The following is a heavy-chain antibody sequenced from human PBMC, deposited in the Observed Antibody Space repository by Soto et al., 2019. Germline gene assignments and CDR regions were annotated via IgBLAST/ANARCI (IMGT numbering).Heavy chain of an antibody. J-gene: IGHJ4*02. Sequence: PSETLSLTCTVSGGSVSSGSYYWSWIRQPPGKGLEWIGYIYYSGSTNYNPSLKSRVTISVDTSKNQFSLKLSSVTAADTAVYYCARDLGATNDYWGQGTLVTVSS. D-gene: IGHD1-26*01. CDR1: GGSVSSGSYY. CDR3: ARDLGATNDY. V-gene: IGHV4-61*01. CDR2: IYYSGST.